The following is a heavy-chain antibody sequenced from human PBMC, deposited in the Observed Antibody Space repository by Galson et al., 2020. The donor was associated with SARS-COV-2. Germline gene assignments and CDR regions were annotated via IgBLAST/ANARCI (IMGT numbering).Heavy chain of an antibody. CDR3: ARMRPLMGGIGFENEYFPGGEY. V-gene: IGHV5-51*01. D-gene: IGHD3-16*01. CDR2: IYPGDSDT. Sequence: HGESLKISCKGSEYTFNNYWIAWVRQMPGKDLEWMGIIYPGDSDTRYSPSFHGQVTISADKSISTAYLQWNSLKASDTAMYYCARMRPLMGGIGFENEYFPGGEYWGQGPPVTVSS. J-gene: IGHJ4*02. CDR1: EYTFNNYW.